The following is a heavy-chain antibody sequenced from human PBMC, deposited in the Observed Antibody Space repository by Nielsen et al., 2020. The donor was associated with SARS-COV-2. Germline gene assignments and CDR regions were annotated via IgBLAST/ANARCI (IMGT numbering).Heavy chain of an antibody. V-gene: IGHV4-59*01. J-gene: IGHJ4*02. CDR2: IYYSGST. CDR1: GGSISSYY. D-gene: IGHD3-22*01. CDR3: ARTRDPYYDSSGLPFDY. Sequence: GSLRLSCTVSGGSISSYYWSWIRQPPGKGLEWIGYIYYSGSTNYNPSLKSRVTISVDTSKNQFSLKLSSVTAADTAVYYCARTRDPYYDSSGLPFDYWGQGTLVTVSS.